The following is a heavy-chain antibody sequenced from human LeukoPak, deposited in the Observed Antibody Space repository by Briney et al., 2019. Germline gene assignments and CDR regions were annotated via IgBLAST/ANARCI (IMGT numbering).Heavy chain of an antibody. D-gene: IGHD3-10*01. V-gene: IGHV3-9*01. J-gene: IGHJ4*02. Sequence: GGSLRLSCAASGFTFDDSAMHWVRQAPGKGLEWVSGISWNSGSIGYADSVKGRFTISRDNAKNSLYLQMNSLRAEDTALYYCAKAYYYGSGSYPYFDYWGQGTLVTVSS. CDR2: ISWNSGSI. CDR3: AKAYYYGSGSYPYFDY. CDR1: GFTFDDSA.